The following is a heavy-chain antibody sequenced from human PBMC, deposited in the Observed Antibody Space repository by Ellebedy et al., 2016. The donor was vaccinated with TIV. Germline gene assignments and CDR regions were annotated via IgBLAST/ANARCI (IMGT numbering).Heavy chain of an antibody. Sequence: SETLSLTCTVSGGSISSSSYYWGWIRQPPGKGLEWIGSIYYSGSTYYNPSLKSRVTISVDTSKNQFSLKLSSVTAADTAVYYCARSEYSSSWYWFDPWGQGTLVTVSS. D-gene: IGHD6-13*01. CDR1: GGSISSSSYY. V-gene: IGHV4-39*07. CDR2: IYYSGST. CDR3: ARSEYSSSWYWFDP. J-gene: IGHJ5*02.